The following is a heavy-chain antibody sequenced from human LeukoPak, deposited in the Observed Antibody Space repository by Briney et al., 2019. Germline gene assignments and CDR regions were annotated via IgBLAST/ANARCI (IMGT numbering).Heavy chain of an antibody. CDR3: ARGMELGYCSGGSCYSLDY. D-gene: IGHD2-15*01. CDR1: GGTFSSYA. Sequence: SVKVSCKASGGTFSSYAISWVRQAPGQGLEWMGGIIPIFGTANYAQKFQGRVTITADKSTSTAYMELSSLRSEDTAVYYCARGMELGYCSGGSCYSLDYWGQGTLVTVSS. CDR2: IIPIFGTA. V-gene: IGHV1-69*06. J-gene: IGHJ4*02.